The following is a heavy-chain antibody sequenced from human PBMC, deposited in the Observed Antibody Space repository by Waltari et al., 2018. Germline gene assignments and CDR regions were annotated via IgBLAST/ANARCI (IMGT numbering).Heavy chain of an antibody. CDR3: ARDVYGGNSIGWFDP. V-gene: IGHV4-30-4*01. J-gene: IGHJ5*02. CDR1: GGSISSGDYF. CDR2: IHHSGST. D-gene: IGHD4-17*01. Sequence: QVQLQESGPGLVKPSQTLSLTCTVSGGSISSGDYFWNWIRQSPGKGLEWIGYIHHSGSTYYNPSLKSRVSILVDTSTSQFSLRLRSVTAADTAVYYCARDVYGGNSIGWFDPWGQGTRVTVSS.